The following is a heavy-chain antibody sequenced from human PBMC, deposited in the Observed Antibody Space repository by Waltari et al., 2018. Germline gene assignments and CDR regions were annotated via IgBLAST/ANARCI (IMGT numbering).Heavy chain of an antibody. D-gene: IGHD2-21*01. CDR3: AKDLLLQ. CDR2: ISESGTNT. Sequence: EVQLVESGGGSVQPGGSLRLSCAASGFIFDHYWMPWVRQAPGRGLEWVSGISESGTNTHYADSVKGRFTISRDNPKKTLYLQMNNLRVEDTALYYCAKDLLLQGAQGTLVTVSS. V-gene: IGHV3-23*04. J-gene: IGHJ4*02. CDR1: GFIFDHYW.